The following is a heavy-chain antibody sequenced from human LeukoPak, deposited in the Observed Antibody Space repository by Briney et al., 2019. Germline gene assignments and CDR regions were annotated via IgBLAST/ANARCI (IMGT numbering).Heavy chain of an antibody. CDR3: ARGRATHPPFSYYMDV. D-gene: IGHD5-24*01. CDR2: INTNTGNP. CDR1: GYTFTSYA. V-gene: IGHV7-4-1*02. J-gene: IGHJ6*03. Sequence: GASVKVSCKASGYTFTSYAMNWVRQAPGQGLEWMGWINTNTGNPTYAQGFTGRFVFSLDTSVSTAYLQISSLKAEDTAVYYCARGRATHPPFSYYMDVWGKGTTVTVSS.